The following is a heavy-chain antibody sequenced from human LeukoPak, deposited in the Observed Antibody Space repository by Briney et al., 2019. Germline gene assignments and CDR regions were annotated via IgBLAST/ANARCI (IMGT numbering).Heavy chain of an antibody. D-gene: IGHD1-26*01. CDR3: ARDGSSEWFDY. CDR1: GFTFSSYA. Sequence: GGSLRLSCAASGFTFSSYAMHWVRQAPGKGLEWVAVISYDGSNKCYADSVKGRFTISRDNSKNTLYLQMNSLRAEDTAVYYCARDGSSEWFDYWGQGTLVTVSS. V-gene: IGHV3-30-3*01. CDR2: ISYDGSNK. J-gene: IGHJ4*02.